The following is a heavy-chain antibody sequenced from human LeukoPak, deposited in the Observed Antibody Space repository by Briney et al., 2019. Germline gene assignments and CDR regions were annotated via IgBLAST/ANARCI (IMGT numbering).Heavy chain of an antibody. V-gene: IGHV4-30-2*01. Sequence: PSQTLSLTCTVSGGSISSGGYYWSWIRQPPGKGLEWIGYIYHSGSTYYNPSLKSRVTISVDRSKNQFSLKLSSVTAADTAVYYCASGEERFLEWLNLGYWGQGTLVTVSS. CDR2: IYHSGST. J-gene: IGHJ4*02. CDR1: GGSISSGGYY. CDR3: ASGEERFLEWLNLGY. D-gene: IGHD3-3*01.